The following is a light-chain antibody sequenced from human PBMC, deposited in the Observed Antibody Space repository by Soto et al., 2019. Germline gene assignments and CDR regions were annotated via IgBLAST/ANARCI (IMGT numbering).Light chain of an antibody. V-gene: IGKV1-39*01. CDR3: QQTYSTPYT. J-gene: IGKJ2*01. CDR2: AAS. Sequence: DIQMTQSPSSLSASVGDRVTITCRASQSISSYLNWCQQKPGKSPKFQIYAASSLQSGVTSRFSGSGSGTDFTLTISNLQPADFATYYCQQTYSTPYTFGQGTKLEIK. CDR1: QSISSY.